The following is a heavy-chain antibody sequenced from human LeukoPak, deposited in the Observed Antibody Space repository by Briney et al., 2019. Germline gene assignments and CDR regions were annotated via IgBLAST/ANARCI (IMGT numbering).Heavy chain of an antibody. D-gene: IGHD1-20*01. Sequence: SETLSLTCTVSGGSISSYYWSWIRQPPGKGLEWIGYIYYSGSTNYNPSLKSRVTISVDTSKNQFSLKLSSVTAADTAVYYCASLNRYNWNDYWGQGTLVTVSS. CDR1: GGSISSYY. CDR3: ASLNRYNWNDY. J-gene: IGHJ4*02. V-gene: IGHV4-59*12. CDR2: IYYSGST.